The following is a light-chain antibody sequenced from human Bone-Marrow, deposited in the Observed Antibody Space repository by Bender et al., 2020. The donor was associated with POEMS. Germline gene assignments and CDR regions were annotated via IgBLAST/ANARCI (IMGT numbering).Light chain of an antibody. CDR3: SAGEDSMSGWG. Sequence: QSVLTQPPSLSEAPRQRVTISCSGSSSNIGNHGVNWYQQLPGEAPKLLIYYDDLLTPGVSDRFSASKSGTSASLAISELQSEDEALYYCSAGEDSMSGWGFGGGTKLTVL. CDR2: YDD. J-gene: IGLJ2*01. V-gene: IGLV1-36*01. CDR1: SSNIGNHG.